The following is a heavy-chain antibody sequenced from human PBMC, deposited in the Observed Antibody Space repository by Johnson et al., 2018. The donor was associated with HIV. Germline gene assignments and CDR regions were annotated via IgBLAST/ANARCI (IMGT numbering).Heavy chain of an antibody. CDR1: GFTFSSYA. Sequence: VQLLESGGGLVQPGGSLRLSCAASGFTFSSYAMHWVRQAPGKGLEWVAVISYDGSNKYYADSVKGRFTISRDNSKNTLYLQMNSLRAEDTAVYYCARVFYAIFGLGDAFDIWGQGTMVTVSS. D-gene: IGHD3/OR15-3a*01. CDR2: ISYDGSNK. J-gene: IGHJ3*02. V-gene: IGHV3-30*04. CDR3: ARVFYAIFGLGDAFDI.